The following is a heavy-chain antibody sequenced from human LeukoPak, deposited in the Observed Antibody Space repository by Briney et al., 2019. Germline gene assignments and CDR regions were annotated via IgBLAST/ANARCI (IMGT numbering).Heavy chain of an antibody. Sequence: PSETLSLTCTVSVGSISSGGYFWSWIRHHPGKGLEWIGYIYYGGSTYYNLSLKSRLTISVDTSENQFSLRLTSVTAADTAVYYCARGTYSSGWSLGFDPWGQGTLVTVSS. D-gene: IGHD6-19*01. CDR1: VGSISSGGYF. J-gene: IGHJ5*02. CDR3: ARGTYSSGWSLGFDP. V-gene: IGHV4-31*03. CDR2: IYYGGST.